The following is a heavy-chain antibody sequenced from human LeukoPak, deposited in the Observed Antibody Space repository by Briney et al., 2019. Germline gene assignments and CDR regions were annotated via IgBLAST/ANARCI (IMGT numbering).Heavy chain of an antibody. J-gene: IGHJ3*02. Sequence: PGESLRISCKRSGYSFTIYWISWVGQMPGKGLEWIERFDPSDSYTNYIPSFQGHVTISADTSITTAYLQCSSLKASDTAMYYCASHHNIVVVPAARYDAFDIWGQGTMVTVSS. V-gene: IGHV5-10-1*01. D-gene: IGHD2-2*01. CDR1: GYSFTIYW. CDR2: FDPSDSYT. CDR3: ASHHNIVVVPAARYDAFDI.